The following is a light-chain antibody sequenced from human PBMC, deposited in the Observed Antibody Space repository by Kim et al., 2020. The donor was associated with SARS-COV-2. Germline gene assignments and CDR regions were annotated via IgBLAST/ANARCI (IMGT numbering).Light chain of an antibody. J-gene: IGKJ4*01. V-gene: IGKV1-39*01. Sequence: ASVGDSITITCRASQSISSYLNWHQQKPGKAPNLLIYGASNLQSGVPPRFSGSGSGTDFTLTISSLQAEDFATYYCQQSYSTPLTFGGGTKVDIK. CDR1: QSISSY. CDR2: GAS. CDR3: QQSYSTPLT.